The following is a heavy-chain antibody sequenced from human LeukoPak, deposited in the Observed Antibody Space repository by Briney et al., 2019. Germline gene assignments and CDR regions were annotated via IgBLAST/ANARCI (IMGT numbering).Heavy chain of an antibody. CDR1: GYTFTGYY. CDR3: ARDGPSIAVAGSDAFDI. V-gene: IGHV1-2*02. Sequence: ASVKVSCKASGYTFTGYYMHWVRQSPGQRLEWMGWINPNSCGTNYAQKFQGRVTMTRDTSISTAYMELSRLRSDDTAVYYCARDGPSIAVAGSDAFDIWGQGTMVTVSS. J-gene: IGHJ3*02. D-gene: IGHD6-19*01. CDR2: INPNSCGT.